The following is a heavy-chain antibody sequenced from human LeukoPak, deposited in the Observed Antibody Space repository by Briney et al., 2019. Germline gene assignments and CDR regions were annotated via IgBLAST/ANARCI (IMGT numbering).Heavy chain of an antibody. CDR1: GFTFSSYW. D-gene: IGHD4-11*01. CDR2: IWSDATNQ. J-gene: IGHJ5*02. CDR3: AKDAQRGFDNSNSLEH. V-gene: IGHV3-33*06. Sequence: GGSLRLSCAASGFTFSSYWMAWVRQAPGKGLEWVAVIWSDATNQYYADSVKGRFTISKDNFKRTVSLEMNSLRTEDTAVYYCAKDAQRGFDNSNSLEHWGQGSLVIVSS.